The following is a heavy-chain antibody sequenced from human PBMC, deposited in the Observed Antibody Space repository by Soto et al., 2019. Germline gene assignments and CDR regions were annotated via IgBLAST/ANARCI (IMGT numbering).Heavy chain of an antibody. D-gene: IGHD2-2*01. CDR3: ARGGCSSTSCYYFDY. J-gene: IGHJ4*02. Sequence: QVQLQESGPGLVKPSQTLSLTCTVSGGSISSGGYYWSWIRQHPGKGLEWIGYIYYSGSTYYNPSLQRRVTISVDTSKNQFSLKLSSVTAADTAVYYCARGGCSSTSCYYFDYWGQGTLVTVSS. CDR1: GGSISSGGYY. CDR2: IYYSGST. V-gene: IGHV4-31*03.